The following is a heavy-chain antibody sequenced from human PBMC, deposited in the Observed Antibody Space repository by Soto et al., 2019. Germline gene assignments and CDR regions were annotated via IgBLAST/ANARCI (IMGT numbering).Heavy chain of an antibody. J-gene: IGHJ4*02. D-gene: IGHD3-22*01. V-gene: IGHV4-34*01. CDR3: ARGKDDSSGYYYPDFDY. Sequence: PSETLSLTCAVYGGSFSGYYWSWIRQPPGKGLEWIGEINHSGSTNYNPSLKSRVTISVDTSKNQFSLKLSSVTAADTAVYYCARGKDDSSGYYYPDFDYWGQGTLVTVSS. CDR1: GGSFSGYY. CDR2: INHSGST.